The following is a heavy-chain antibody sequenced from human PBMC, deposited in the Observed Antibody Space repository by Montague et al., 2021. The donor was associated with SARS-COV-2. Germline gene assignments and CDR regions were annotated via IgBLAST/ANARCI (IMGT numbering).Heavy chain of an antibody. Sequence: SLRLSCAASGFTFSLYWMHWVRQAPGKGLVWVSRINTDGSTISYADSVKGRFTVSRDNAKNTLYLRMDSLRAEDTAVYYCARDVPRGGLMWGSILYYYYGMTSGAKGPRSPSP. D-gene: IGHD2-8*01. CDR1: GFTFSLYW. V-gene: IGHV3-74*01. CDR3: ARDVPRGGLMWGSILYYYYGMTS. J-gene: IGHJ6*02. CDR2: INTDGSTI.